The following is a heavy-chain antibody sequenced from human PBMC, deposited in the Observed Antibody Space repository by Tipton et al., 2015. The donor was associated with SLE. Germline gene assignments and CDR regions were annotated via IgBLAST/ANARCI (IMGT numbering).Heavy chain of an antibody. J-gene: IGHJ4*02. Sequence: TLSLTCTVSGGSISSYYWSWIRQPPGKGLEWIGYIYHSGSTNYNPSLKSRVTISVDTSKNQFSLKLSSVTAADTAVYYCARLFVGSKLGYFDYWGQGTLVTVSS. CDR2: IYHSGST. CDR1: GGSISSYY. V-gene: IGHV4-59*01. D-gene: IGHD3-10*02. CDR3: ARLFVGSKLGYFDY.